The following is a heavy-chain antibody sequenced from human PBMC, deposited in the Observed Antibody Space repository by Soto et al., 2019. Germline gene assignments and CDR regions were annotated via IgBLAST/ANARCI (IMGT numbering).Heavy chain of an antibody. Sequence: QVQLVQSGAEVKKPGASLKVSCTASGYTFTSYGISWVRQAPGQGLDWMGWISTYNGNTYYAQRLQGRATMTTDTATSTAYMELRSLRSDDTAVYYCARGRYGMDVWGQGTTVTVSS. J-gene: IGHJ6*02. CDR2: ISTYNGNT. CDR3: ARGRYGMDV. CDR1: GYTFTSYG. V-gene: IGHV1-18*01.